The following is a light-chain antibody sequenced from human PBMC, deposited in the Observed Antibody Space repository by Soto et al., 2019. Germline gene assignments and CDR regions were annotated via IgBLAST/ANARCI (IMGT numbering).Light chain of an antibody. V-gene: IGKV3-20*01. Sequence: EIVLTQSPGTLSLSPGERATLSCRASQSVSSSYLAWYQQKPGQAPRLLIYGASSRATGIPDRFSGSGSGTDFTLTISRLEPEDFAVYDCQQYDSSPKLTFGGGTKVEIK. CDR2: GAS. CDR1: QSVSSSY. J-gene: IGKJ4*01. CDR3: QQYDSSPKLT.